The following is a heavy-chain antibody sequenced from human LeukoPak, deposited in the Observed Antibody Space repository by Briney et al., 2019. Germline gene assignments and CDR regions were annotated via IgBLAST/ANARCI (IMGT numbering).Heavy chain of an antibody. CDR2: IRYDGGKT. V-gene: IGHV3-30*02. CDR1: GFTFNKYG. D-gene: IGHD6-19*01. CDR3: AKDFLDVTVAGTLAQ. J-gene: IGHJ4*02. Sequence: PGGSLRLPCAASGFTFNKYGIHWVRQAPGKGLEGGSFIRYDGGKTYYTASVKGRFSISRDNANNTVDLQMNSLRPEDTAVYYCAKDFLDVTVAGTLAQWGQGTLVIVSS.